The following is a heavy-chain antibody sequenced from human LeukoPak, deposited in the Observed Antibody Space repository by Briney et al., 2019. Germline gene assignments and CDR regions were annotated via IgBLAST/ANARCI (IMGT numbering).Heavy chain of an antibody. Sequence: SVKVSCKASGGTFSSYAISWVRQAPGQGLEWMGGIIPIFGTANYAQKFQGRVTITTDESTSTAYMEPSSLRSEDTAVYYCARHTRHYYDSSGDAFDIWGQGTMVTVSS. V-gene: IGHV1-69*05. CDR3: ARHTRHYYDSSGDAFDI. J-gene: IGHJ3*02. D-gene: IGHD3-22*01. CDR2: IIPIFGTA. CDR1: GGTFSSYA.